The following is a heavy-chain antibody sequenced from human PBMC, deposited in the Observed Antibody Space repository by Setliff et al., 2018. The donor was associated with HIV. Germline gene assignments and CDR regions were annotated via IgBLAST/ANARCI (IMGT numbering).Heavy chain of an antibody. J-gene: IGHJ3*02. Sequence: GASVKVSCKASGYTFSDYYMHWVRQAPGQGLEWMGWINPNSGGTNYAQKFQGRVNMTRDTSISTTYMELSRLRSDDMAVYYCARDPGYKSTWYGVFDIWGQGTMVTVSS. V-gene: IGHV1-2*02. CDR1: GYTFSDYY. D-gene: IGHD6-13*01. CDR3: ARDPGYKSTWYGVFDI. CDR2: INPNSGGT.